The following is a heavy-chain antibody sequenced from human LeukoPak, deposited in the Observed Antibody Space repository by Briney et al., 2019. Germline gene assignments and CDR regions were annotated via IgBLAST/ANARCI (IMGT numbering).Heavy chain of an antibody. J-gene: IGHJ5*02. CDR1: GFTFSSYA. CDR2: ISGSGGST. CDR3: AKDVTRLTVTIGWFDP. V-gene: IGHV3-23*01. Sequence: GGSLRLSCAASGFTFSSYAMSWVRQAPGKGLEWVSAISGSGGSTYYADSVKGRFTISRDNSKNTLYLQMNSLRAEDTAVYYCAKDVTRLTVTIGWFDPWGQGTLITVSS. D-gene: IGHD4-17*01.